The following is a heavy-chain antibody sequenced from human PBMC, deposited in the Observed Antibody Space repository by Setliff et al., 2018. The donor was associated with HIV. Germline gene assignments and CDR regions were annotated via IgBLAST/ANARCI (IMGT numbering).Heavy chain of an antibody. V-gene: IGHV1-18*01. J-gene: IGHJ5*02. D-gene: IGHD6-13*01. Sequence: ASVKVSCKASGFSFTKYGFSWVRQAPGQGLEWMGWISAYNGNTNYGQKLQGRLTMTTDTSTTTAYMELRSLRSDDTAVYYCARDTAGGIAALNWFDPWGQGTLVTVSS. CDR2: ISAYNGNT. CDR1: GFSFTKYG. CDR3: ARDTAGGIAALNWFDP.